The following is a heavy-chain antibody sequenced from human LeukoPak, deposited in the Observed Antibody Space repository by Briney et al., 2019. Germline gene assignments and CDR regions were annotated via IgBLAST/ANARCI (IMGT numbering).Heavy chain of an antibody. Sequence: GGSLRLSCAASGFTFSRYAMRCVRHAPGEGLEWGSAISGSGGNTYYADSVKGRFTISRDNSKNTLYLQMNSLRAEDTAVYYCAKDPPSPFSYGLGYYWGQGTLVTVSS. D-gene: IGHD5-18*01. CDR2: ISGSGGNT. J-gene: IGHJ4*02. CDR1: GFTFSRYA. CDR3: AKDPPSPFSYGLGYY. V-gene: IGHV3-23*01.